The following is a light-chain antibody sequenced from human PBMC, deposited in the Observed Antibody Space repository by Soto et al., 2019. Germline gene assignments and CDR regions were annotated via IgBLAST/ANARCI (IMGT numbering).Light chain of an antibody. CDR1: QRLSVT. CDR3: QRYNNWPLT. Sequence: EIVLTQSPGTLSLSPGERATLSCRASQRLSVTYIAWYQQKPGQAHRLLIYDTSARATGVPARFSGSRSGPEFTLTINSLQSEDFAIYYCQRYNNWPLTFGGGTKVESK. CDR2: DTS. J-gene: IGKJ4*01. V-gene: IGKV3-15*01.